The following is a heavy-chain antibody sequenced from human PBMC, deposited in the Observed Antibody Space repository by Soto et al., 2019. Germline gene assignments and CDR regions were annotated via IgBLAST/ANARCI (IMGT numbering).Heavy chain of an antibody. D-gene: IGHD2-2*01. CDR1: GYSFTSYW. CDR3: ARPSFCSSTSCYRARYYYYYYGMDV. Sequence: PGESLKISCKGSGYSFTSYWISWVRQMPGKGLEWMGRIDPSDSYTNYSPSFQGHVTISADKSISTAYLQWSSLKASDTAMYYCARPSFCSSTSCYRARYYYYYYGMDVWGQGTTVTVSS. J-gene: IGHJ6*02. CDR2: IDPSDSYT. V-gene: IGHV5-10-1*01.